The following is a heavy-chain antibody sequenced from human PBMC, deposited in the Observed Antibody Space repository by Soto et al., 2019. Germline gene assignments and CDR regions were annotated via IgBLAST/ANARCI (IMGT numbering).Heavy chain of an antibody. V-gene: IGHV3-30*18. CDR2: ISYDGSNK. J-gene: IGHJ4*02. CDR1: GFTFSSYD. D-gene: IGHD3-3*01. Sequence: GGSLRLSCAASGFTFSSYDMHWVRQAPGKGLEWVALISYDGSNKYYADSVKGRFTISRDNSKNTLYLQMNSLTAEDTAVYYCAKPPGTYYDFWTTHYWGQGTLVTVSS. CDR3: AKPPGTYYDFWTTHY.